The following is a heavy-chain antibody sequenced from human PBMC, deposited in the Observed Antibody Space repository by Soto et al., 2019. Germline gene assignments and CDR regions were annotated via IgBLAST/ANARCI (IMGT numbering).Heavy chain of an antibody. V-gene: IGHV4-39*01. J-gene: IGHJ4*02. CDR1: GDSISSGTYY. Sequence: PSETLSLTCKVSGDSISSGTYYWGWIRQPPGKGLEWIGNIFFRGNTYYNPSLKSRVTVSVETSKNQFSLKLASVTAADTAVYYCARRVAGNSWYFDYWGQGTLVTVSS. CDR3: ARRVAGNSWYFDY. D-gene: IGHD6-13*01. CDR2: IFFRGNT.